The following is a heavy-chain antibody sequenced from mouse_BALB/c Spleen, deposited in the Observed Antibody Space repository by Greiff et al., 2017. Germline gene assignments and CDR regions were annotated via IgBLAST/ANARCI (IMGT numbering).Heavy chain of an antibody. V-gene: IGHV14-1*02. CDR3: ALYYGSSYFDY. CDR1: GFNIKDYS. CDR2: IDPENGNT. Sequence: VQLQQSGAELVRPGALVKLSCTASGFNIKDYSMHWVKQRPEQGLEWIGWIDPENGNTIYDPKFQGKASITADTSSNTAYLQLSSLTSEDTAVYYCALYYGSSYFDYWGQGTTLTVSS. D-gene: IGHD1-1*01. J-gene: IGHJ2*01.